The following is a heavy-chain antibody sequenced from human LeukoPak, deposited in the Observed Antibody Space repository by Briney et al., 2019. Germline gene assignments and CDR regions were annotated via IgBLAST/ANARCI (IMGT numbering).Heavy chain of an antibody. CDR3: ASPEWLPDSIDI. CDR2: IKPDGSDK. Sequence: GGSLRLSCAASGFTFSSYWMTWVRQAPGKGLEWVATIKPDGSDKYYVGSVKGRFTISRDNAKNSLYLQMNILRAEDTAVYYCASPEWLPDSIDIWGQGTVVTVSS. V-gene: IGHV3-7*01. CDR1: GFTFSSYW. J-gene: IGHJ3*02. D-gene: IGHD3-3*01.